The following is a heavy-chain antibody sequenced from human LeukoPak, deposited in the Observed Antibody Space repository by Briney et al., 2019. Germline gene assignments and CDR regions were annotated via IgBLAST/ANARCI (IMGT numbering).Heavy chain of an antibody. CDR1: GYNFKGYY. D-gene: IGHD2-8*01. V-gene: IGHV1-2*02. CDR2: INPNSGGT. Sequence: ASVQVSCKASGYNFKGYYIYWVRQAPGQGLEWMGWINPNSGGTNYAQKFQGRVTMTRDTSISTAYMELSRLRSDDTAVYYCAREGVLMVYALNYWGQGTLVTVSS. CDR3: AREGVLMVYALNY. J-gene: IGHJ4*02.